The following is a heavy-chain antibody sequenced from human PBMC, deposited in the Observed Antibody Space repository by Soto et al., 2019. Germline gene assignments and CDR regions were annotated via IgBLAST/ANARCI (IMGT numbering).Heavy chain of an antibody. D-gene: IGHD4-17*01. CDR3: ANIRDYGDYALGMDV. J-gene: IGHJ6*02. CDR1: GGTFSSYA. CDR2: IIPIFGTA. Sequence: GASVKVSCKASGGTFSSYAISWVRQAHGQGLEWMGGIIPIFGTANYAQKVQGRVTITADESTSTAYMELSSLRSEDTAVYYCANIRDYGDYALGMDVWGQGTTVTVSS. V-gene: IGHV1-69*13.